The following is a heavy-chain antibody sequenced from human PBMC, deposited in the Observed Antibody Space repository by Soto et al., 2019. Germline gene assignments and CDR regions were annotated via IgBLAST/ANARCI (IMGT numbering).Heavy chain of an antibody. Sequence: QVQLQESGPGLVKPSETLSLTYIVSGGSVSSGSYYWSWIRQPPGKGLEWIGFIYYTGRTSYNPPLKSRVTISVDTSKNQFSLKLSSVTAADTAVYFCATMSSSGYPLDYWGRGTLVTVSS. CDR3: ATMSSSGYPLDY. J-gene: IGHJ4*02. CDR2: IYYTGRT. D-gene: IGHD3-22*01. CDR1: GGSVSSGSYY. V-gene: IGHV4-61*01.